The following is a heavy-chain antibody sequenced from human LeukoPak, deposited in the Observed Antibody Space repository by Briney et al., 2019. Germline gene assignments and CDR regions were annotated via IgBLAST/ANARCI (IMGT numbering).Heavy chain of an antibody. D-gene: IGHD2-2*01. V-gene: IGHV4-38-2*02. CDR2: IYHSGST. CDR3: ARGRIVIIPARIDY. J-gene: IGHJ4*02. Sequence: SETLSLTCTVSSYSISSDYYWGWIRQPPGKRLEWIGSIYHSGSTYYNPSLESRVTISVDTSKNQFSLKLSSVTAADTAVYYCARGRIVIIPARIDYWGQGTLVTVSS. CDR1: SYSISSDYY.